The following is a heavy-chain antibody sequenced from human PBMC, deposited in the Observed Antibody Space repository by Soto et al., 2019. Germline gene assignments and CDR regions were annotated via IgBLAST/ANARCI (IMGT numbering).Heavy chain of an antibody. CDR2: VTSSGDST. CDR1: GFTFSNYA. CDR3: AKAYPYCGGDCSGWYYYGMDD. D-gene: IGHD2-21*02. J-gene: IGHJ6*02. V-gene: IGHV3-23*01. Sequence: EVHLLESGGGLVQPGGSLRLSCAASGFTFSNYAMSWVRQAPGRGLQWVSTVTSSGDSTYDADSVRARFTVSRDKAENTLFLHMSSLRVEDTAVYYSAKAYPYCGGDCSGWYYYGMDDWGQGATVTVSS.